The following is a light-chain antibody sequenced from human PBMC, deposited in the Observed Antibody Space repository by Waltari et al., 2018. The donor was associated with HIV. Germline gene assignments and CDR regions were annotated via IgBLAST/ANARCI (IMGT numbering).Light chain of an antibody. CDR2: GND. CDR1: SSNIGAGHD. J-gene: IGLJ3*02. CDR3: QSFDNTLRGV. V-gene: IGLV1-40*01. Sequence: TQPPSVSGAPGQRVTISCTGTSSNIGAGHDVPWYQQLPGTAPKLLIFGNDSRPSGVPDRFSGSKSGSSASLAITGLQPEDEGDYYCQSFDNTLRGVFGGGTKLTVL.